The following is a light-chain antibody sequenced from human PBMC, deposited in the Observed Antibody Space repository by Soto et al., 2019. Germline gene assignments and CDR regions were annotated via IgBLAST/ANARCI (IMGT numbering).Light chain of an antibody. J-gene: IGKJ1*01. CDR2: DAS. V-gene: IGKV1-5*02. CDR3: QQYSIYPWT. Sequence: QMTQSPSTLSASVGDRVIIICRASQSVHSSLAWYQQKPGKAPTLLISDASSLKSGVPSRFSGSGSGTAFTLTISSLQPVDSATYYCQQYSIYPWTFGQGTKVEIK. CDR1: QSVHSS.